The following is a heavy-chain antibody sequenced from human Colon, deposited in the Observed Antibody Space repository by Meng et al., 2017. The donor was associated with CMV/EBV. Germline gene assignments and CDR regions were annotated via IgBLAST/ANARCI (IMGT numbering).Heavy chain of an antibody. D-gene: IGHD2-2*01. CDR1: GGSISSYY. J-gene: IGHJ6*02. CDR3: ARAAGYCSSTSCYQSGMDV. V-gene: IGHV4-59*01. CDR2: IYYSGST. Sequence: SETLSLTCTVSGGSISSYYWSWIRQPPGKGLEWIGYIYYSGSTNYNPSLKSRVTISVDTSKNQFSLKLSSVTAADTAVYYCARAAGYCSSTSCYQSGMDVWGQGTTVTVSS.